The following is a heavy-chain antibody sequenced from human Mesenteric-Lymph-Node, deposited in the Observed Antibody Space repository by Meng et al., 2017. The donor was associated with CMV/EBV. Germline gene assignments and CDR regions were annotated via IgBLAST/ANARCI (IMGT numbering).Heavy chain of an antibody. Sequence: GSLRLSCTVSGGPITSYYWSWIRQPPGKGLEWIGYISYTGTTNYNPSLKSRVSISVDTSNNQFSLQLTSVTAADAAVYYCARVLYSSWYFWFDPWGQGTLVTVSS. CDR2: ISYTGTT. CDR1: GGPITSYY. D-gene: IGHD6-13*01. CDR3: ARVLYSSWYFWFDP. J-gene: IGHJ5*02. V-gene: IGHV4-59*01.